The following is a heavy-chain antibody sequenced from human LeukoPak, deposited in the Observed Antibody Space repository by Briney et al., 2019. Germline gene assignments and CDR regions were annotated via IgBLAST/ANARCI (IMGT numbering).Heavy chain of an antibody. CDR2: IYHSGST. V-gene: IGHV4-34*01. CDR3: ARDNIVVVAATKAYYFDY. J-gene: IGHJ4*02. CDR1: GGSFSGYY. D-gene: IGHD2-15*01. Sequence: SETLSLTCAVYGGSFSGYYWSWIRQPPGKGLEWIGSIYHSGSTYYNPSLKSRVTISVDTSKNQFSLKLSSVTAADTAVYYCARDNIVVVAATKAYYFDYWGQGTLVTVSS.